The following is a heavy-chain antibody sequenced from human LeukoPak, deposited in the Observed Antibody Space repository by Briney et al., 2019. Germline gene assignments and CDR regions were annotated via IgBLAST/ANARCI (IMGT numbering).Heavy chain of an antibody. V-gene: IGHV3-73*01. CDR3: SRPTVATNS. CDR2: IRSKGDNHAT. Sequence: GGSLKLSCEASGFTFSGSAIHWVRQASGKGLEWIGRIRSKGDNHATAYAASVEGRFTISRNDSTNMAYLQMNRLTTDDTGMYYCSRPTVATNSWGQGTLVTVSS. D-gene: IGHD4-17*01. CDR1: GFTFSGSA. J-gene: IGHJ4*02.